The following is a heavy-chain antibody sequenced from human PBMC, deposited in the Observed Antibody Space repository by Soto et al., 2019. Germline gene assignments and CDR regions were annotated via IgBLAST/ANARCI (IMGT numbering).Heavy chain of an antibody. Sequence: EVQLLESGGKLVQPGGSLTLSCAASGFTFSTYAMAWVRQAPGKGLEWVSGVSASGLNTDYADPVKGRFYISRDNSKNTGSLNMNSLRAEDTALYDCAKDRPRRTSGDFFDYWGQGTPVTVSS. D-gene: IGHD7-27*01. J-gene: IGHJ4*02. V-gene: IGHV3-23*01. CDR2: VSASGLNT. CDR3: AKDRPRRTSGDFFDY. CDR1: GFTFSTYA.